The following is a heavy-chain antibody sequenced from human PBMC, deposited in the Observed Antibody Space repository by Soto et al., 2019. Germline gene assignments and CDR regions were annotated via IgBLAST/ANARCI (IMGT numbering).Heavy chain of an antibody. Sequence: GASVKVSCKASGGTFSSYAISWVRQAPGQGLEWMGGIIPIFGTANYAQKFQGRVTITADESTSTAYMELSSLRSEDTAVYYCARDRRGGYVDTAMKWFDPWRQGTLVTVSS. CDR1: GGTFSSYA. J-gene: IGHJ5*02. CDR2: IIPIFGTA. V-gene: IGHV1-69*13. D-gene: IGHD5-18*01. CDR3: ARDRRGGYVDTAMKWFDP.